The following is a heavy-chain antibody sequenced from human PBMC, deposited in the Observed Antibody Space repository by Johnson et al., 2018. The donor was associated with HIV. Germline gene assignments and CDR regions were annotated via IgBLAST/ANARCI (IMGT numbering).Heavy chain of an antibody. CDR2: IKQDGSEQ. V-gene: IGHV3-7*01. CDR3: AKGRSPRIQLRTWAFDI. D-gene: IGHD5-18*01. Sequence: MQLVESGGGLVQPGGSLRLSCAASGFTFSSYWMSWVRQAPGTGLEWVANIKQDGSEQYYVDSVKGRFTISRDNAKNSLYLQMNSLRAEDTAVYYCAKGRSPRIQLRTWAFDIWGQGTMVIVSS. J-gene: IGHJ3*02. CDR1: GFTFSSYW.